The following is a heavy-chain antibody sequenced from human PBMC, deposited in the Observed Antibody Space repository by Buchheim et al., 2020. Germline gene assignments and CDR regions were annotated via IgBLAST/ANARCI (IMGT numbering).Heavy chain of an antibody. CDR3: ARGGRFLGYWFDP. CDR2: INHSGST. CDR1: GGSFSGYY. J-gene: IGHJ5*02. D-gene: IGHD3-16*01. V-gene: IGHV4-34*01. Sequence: QVQLQQWGAGLLKPSETLSLTCAVYGGSFSGYYWSWIRQPPGKGLEWIGEINHSGSTNYNPSLKSRVTISVDTCKNQFSLKLSSVTAADTAVYYCARGGRFLGYWFDPWGQGTL.